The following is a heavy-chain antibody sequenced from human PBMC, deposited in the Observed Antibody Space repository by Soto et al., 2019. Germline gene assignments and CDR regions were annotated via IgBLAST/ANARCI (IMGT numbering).Heavy chain of an antibody. CDR3: ARTGRRYDFWSGYPYYYYYMDV. V-gene: IGHV1-8*01. CDR1: GYTFTSYD. CDR2: MNPNSGNT. Sequence: PSVKVSCKASGYTFTSYDINWVRQATGQGLEWMGWMNPNSGNTGYAQKFQGRVTMTRNTSISTAYMELSSLRSEDTAVYYCARTGRRYDFWSGYPYYYYYMDVWGKGTTVTVSS. J-gene: IGHJ6*03. D-gene: IGHD3-3*01.